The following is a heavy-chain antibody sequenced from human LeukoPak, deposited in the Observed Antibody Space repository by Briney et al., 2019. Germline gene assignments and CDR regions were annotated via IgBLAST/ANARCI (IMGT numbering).Heavy chain of an antibody. CDR1: GYTFTGYY. D-gene: IGHD3-10*01. Sequence: GASVKVSCKASGYTFTGYYMHWVRQAPGQGLEWMGWINPNSGGTNYAQKFQGRVTMTRDTSISTAYMELSRLRSDDTAVYYCARSVPDEYGSGSSVDYWGQGTLVTVSS. J-gene: IGHJ4*02. CDR2: INPNSGGT. CDR3: ARSVPDEYGSGSSVDY. V-gene: IGHV1-2*02.